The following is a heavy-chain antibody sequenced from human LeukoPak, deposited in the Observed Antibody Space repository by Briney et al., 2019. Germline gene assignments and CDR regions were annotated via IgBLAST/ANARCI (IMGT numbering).Heavy chain of an antibody. V-gene: IGHV4-61*01. CDR2: IYYSGST. D-gene: IGHD2-2*01. CDR3: ARGYCSSTSCYLFDY. Sequence: SETLSLTCTVSGGSVSSGSYYWSWIRQLPGKGLEWIGYIYYSGSTNYNPSLKSRVTISVDTSKNQFSLKLSSVTAADTAVYYCARGYCSSTSCYLFDYWGQGTLVTVSS. CDR1: GGSVSSGSYY. J-gene: IGHJ4*02.